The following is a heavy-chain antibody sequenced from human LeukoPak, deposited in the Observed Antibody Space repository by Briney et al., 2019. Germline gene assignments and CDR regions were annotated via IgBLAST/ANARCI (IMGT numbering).Heavy chain of an antibody. J-gene: IGHJ4*02. CDR3: ARVTFIIGPAPMSY. D-gene: IGHD2-2*01. CDR1: GYTFTGYY. V-gene: IGHV1-2*02. CDR2: INPNSGDT. Sequence: ASVKVSCKASGYTFTGYYIHWVRQAPGQGLEWMGWINPNSGDTNYAQKFQGRVTMTRDTSISTAYMELSRLGSDDTAVYYCARVTFIIGPAPMSYWGQGTLVTVSS.